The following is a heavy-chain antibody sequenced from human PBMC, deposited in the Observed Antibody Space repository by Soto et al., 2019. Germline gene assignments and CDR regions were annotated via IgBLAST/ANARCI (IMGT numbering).Heavy chain of an antibody. CDR2: ISWNSGSI. D-gene: IGHD6-13*01. CDR3: AKDGFLAAAGGHAFDI. J-gene: IGHJ3*02. CDR1: GFTFDDYA. Sequence: GGSLRLSCAASGFTFDDYAMHWVRQAPGKGLEWVSGISWNSGSIGYADSVKGRFTISRDNAKNSLYLQMNSLRAEDTALYYCAKDGFLAAAGGHAFDIWGQGTMVTVSS. V-gene: IGHV3-9*01.